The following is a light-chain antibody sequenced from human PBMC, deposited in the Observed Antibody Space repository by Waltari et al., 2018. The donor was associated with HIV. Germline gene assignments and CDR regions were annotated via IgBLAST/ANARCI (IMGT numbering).Light chain of an antibody. Sequence: QSALTQPASVSGSPGQSITISCTGTSSDVGGYNYVSWYQQHPGKAPNLMIYDLSNRPSGGSNRFSGPKSGNTASLPISWLQAEDEADYYCSSYTSSSTLYVVGTGTKVTVL. CDR3: SSYTSSSTLYV. CDR2: DLS. J-gene: IGLJ1*01. V-gene: IGLV2-14*03. CDR1: SSDVGGYNY.